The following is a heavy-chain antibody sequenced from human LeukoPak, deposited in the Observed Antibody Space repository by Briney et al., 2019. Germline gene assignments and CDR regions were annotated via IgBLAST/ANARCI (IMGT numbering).Heavy chain of an antibody. Sequence: GGSLRLSCAGSGFIFNNYAMHWVRQPPGKGLEWVSGISWNSGSIDYADSVKGRFTISRDNAKNSLYLQMNSLRVEDTAVYYCAKSPKRYCSSTSCYNYDYWGQGTLVTVSS. J-gene: IGHJ4*02. CDR3: AKSPKRYCSSTSCYNYDY. CDR1: GFIFNNYA. V-gene: IGHV3-9*01. CDR2: ISWNSGSI. D-gene: IGHD2-2*02.